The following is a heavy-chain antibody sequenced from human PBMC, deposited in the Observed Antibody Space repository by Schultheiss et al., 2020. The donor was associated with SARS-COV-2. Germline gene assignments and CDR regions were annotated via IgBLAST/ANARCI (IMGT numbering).Heavy chain of an antibody. CDR1: GFTFSSYG. Sequence: GGSLRLSCAASGFTFSSYGMHWVRQAPGKGLEWVAVIWYDGSNKYYADSVKGRFTISRDNSKNTLYLQMNSLRAEDTAVYYCARAPLLNIRYGMDVWGQGTTVTVSS. V-gene: IGHV3-33*01. D-gene: IGHD2/OR15-2a*01. CDR3: ARAPLLNIRYGMDV. J-gene: IGHJ6*02. CDR2: IWYDGSNK.